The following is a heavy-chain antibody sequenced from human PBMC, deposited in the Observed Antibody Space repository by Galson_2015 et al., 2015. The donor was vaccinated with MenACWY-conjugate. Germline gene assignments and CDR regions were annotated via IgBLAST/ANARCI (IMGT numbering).Heavy chain of an antibody. CDR1: GFTFSSYS. D-gene: IGHD3-22*01. Sequence: SLRLSCAASGFTFSSYSMNWVRQAPGKGLEWVSSISSSSSYIYYADSVKGRFTISRDNAKNSLYLQMNSLRAEDTAVYYCARVRYDSSGYYSPFDYWGQGTLVTVSS. V-gene: IGHV3-21*01. CDR3: ARVRYDSSGYYSPFDY. CDR2: ISSSSSYI. J-gene: IGHJ4*02.